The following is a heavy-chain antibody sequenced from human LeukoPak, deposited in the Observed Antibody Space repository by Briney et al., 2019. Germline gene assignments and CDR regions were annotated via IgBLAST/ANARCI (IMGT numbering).Heavy chain of an antibody. V-gene: IGHV1-18*01. Sequence: GASVKVSCKASGYTFTSYGISWVRQAPGQGLEWMGWISAYNGNTNYAQKLQGRVTMTTDTSTSTAYMELRSLRSDDTAVYYCAREGRDCSGGSCYSGNWFDPWGQGTPVTVSS. CDR3: AREGRDCSGGSCYSGNWFDP. CDR1: GYTFTSYG. D-gene: IGHD2-15*01. CDR2: ISAYNGNT. J-gene: IGHJ5*02.